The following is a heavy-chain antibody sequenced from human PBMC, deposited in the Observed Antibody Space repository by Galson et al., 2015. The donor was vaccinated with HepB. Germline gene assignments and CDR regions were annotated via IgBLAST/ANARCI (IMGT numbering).Heavy chain of an antibody. J-gene: IGHJ6*02. CDR1: GGSFSGYY. V-gene: IGHV4-34*01. CDR3: ARVKRRGSGSYPSLYYYYGMDV. D-gene: IGHD3-10*01. Sequence: ETLSLTCAVYGGSFSGYYWSWIRQPPGKGLEWIGEINHSGSTNYNPSLKSRVTISVDTSKNQFSLKLSSVTAADTAVYYCARVKRRGSGSYPSLYYYYGMDVWGQGTTVTVSS. CDR2: INHSGST.